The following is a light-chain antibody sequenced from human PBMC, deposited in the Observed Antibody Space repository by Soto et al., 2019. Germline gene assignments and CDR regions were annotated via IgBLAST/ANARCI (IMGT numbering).Light chain of an antibody. CDR1: QSVSSNY. CDR2: GAS. V-gene: IGKV3-20*01. Sequence: EIVLTQSPGTLSLSPGERATLSCRASQSVSSNYLAWYQQKPGQAPRLLIYGASSRATGIPDRFSGSGSGTDFTLTISRLEPEDFEVYYCHQYGSSPRTFGQGTKVEIK. CDR3: HQYGSSPRT. J-gene: IGKJ1*01.